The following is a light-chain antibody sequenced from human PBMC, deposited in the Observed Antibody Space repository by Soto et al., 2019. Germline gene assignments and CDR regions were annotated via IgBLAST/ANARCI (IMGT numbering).Light chain of an antibody. V-gene: IGKV3-11*01. CDR2: AAS. Sequence: EIVLTQSPATLSLSPGERATLSCRASRSVGNTLAWYQKKPGQAPGLLIYAASTRATGIPARFSGSGSGTDFTLTISSLEPEDFAVYYCQQHADWPLTFGGGTKVDIK. CDR3: QQHADWPLT. CDR1: RSVGNT. J-gene: IGKJ4*01.